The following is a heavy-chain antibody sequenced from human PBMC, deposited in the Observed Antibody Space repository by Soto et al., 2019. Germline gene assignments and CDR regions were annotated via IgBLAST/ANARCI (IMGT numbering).Heavy chain of an antibody. J-gene: IGHJ5*02. D-gene: IGHD3-3*01. CDR3: ASSITIFASPFDP. CDR1: GFTFSSYG. Sequence: GGSLRLSCAASGFTFSSYGMHWVRQAPGKGLEWVAVIWYDGSNKYYADSVKGRFTISRDNSKNTLYLQMNSLRAEDTAVYYCASSITIFASPFDPWGQGTLVTVSS. CDR2: IWYDGSNK. V-gene: IGHV3-33*01.